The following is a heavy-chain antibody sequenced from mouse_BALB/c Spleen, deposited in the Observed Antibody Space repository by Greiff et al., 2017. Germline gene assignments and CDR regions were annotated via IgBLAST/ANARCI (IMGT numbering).Heavy chain of an antibody. V-gene: IGHV5-6-3*01. CDR2: INSNGGST. D-gene: IGHD1-2*01. CDR3: ARNDYGYRFAY. J-gene: IGHJ3*01. Sequence: DVKLVESGGGLVQPGGSLKLSCAASGFTFSSYGMSWVRQTPDKRLELVATINSNGGSTYYPDSVKGRFTISRDNAKNTLYLQMSSLKSEDTAMYYCARNDYGYRFAYWGQGTLVTVSA. CDR1: GFTFSSYG.